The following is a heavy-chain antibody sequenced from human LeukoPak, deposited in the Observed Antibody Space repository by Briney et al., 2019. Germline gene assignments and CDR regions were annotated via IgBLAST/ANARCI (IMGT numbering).Heavy chain of an antibody. CDR2: IIPILGIA. CDR1: GGTFSSYA. D-gene: IGHD3-22*01. Sequence: SVKVSCKASGGTFSSYAISWVRQAPGQGLEWMGRIIPILGIANYAQEFQGRVTNTADKSTSTAYMELSSLRSEDTAVYYCARDLRYDSSGYRYYFDYWGQGTLVTVSS. V-gene: IGHV1-69*04. J-gene: IGHJ4*02. CDR3: ARDLRYDSSGYRYYFDY.